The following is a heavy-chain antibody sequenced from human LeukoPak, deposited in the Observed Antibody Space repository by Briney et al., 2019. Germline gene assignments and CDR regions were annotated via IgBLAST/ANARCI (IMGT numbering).Heavy chain of an antibody. D-gene: IGHD6-19*01. V-gene: IGHV3-30-3*01. J-gene: IGHJ4*02. CDR1: GFTFSSYA. CDR2: ISYDGSNK. CDR3: AREDAVADSYYFDY. Sequence: GGSLRLSCAASGFTFSSYAMHWVRQAPGKGLEWVAVISYDGSNKYYADSVKGRFTISRDNSKNTLYLQMNSLRAEDTAVYYCAREDAVADSYYFDYWGQGTLVTVSS.